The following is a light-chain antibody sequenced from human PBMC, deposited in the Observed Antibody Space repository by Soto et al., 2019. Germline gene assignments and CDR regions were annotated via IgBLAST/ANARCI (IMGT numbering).Light chain of an antibody. CDR3: QQYGSSPSWT. CDR2: GAS. CDR1: QSVSSSY. J-gene: IGKJ1*01. V-gene: IGKV3-20*01. Sequence: EIVLTQSPGTLSLSPGERATLSCRASQSVSSSYLAWYQQKPGQAPRLLIYGASSRATGTPDRFSGSGSGTDFTLTISRLEPEDFAVYYRQQYGSSPSWTFGQGTKV.